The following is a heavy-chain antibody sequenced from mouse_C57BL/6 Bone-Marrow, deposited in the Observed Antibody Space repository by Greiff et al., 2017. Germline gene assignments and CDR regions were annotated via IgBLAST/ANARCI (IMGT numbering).Heavy chain of an antibody. Sequence: QVQLQQSGAELVRPGASVKLSCKASGYTFTDYYINWVKQRPGQGLEWIARIYPGSGNTYYNERFKGKGTLTAEKSSSTAYMQLSSLTSEDSAVYFCARKRGLRAPFDYWGQGTTRTVSS. J-gene: IGHJ2*01. CDR3: ARKRGLRAPFDY. V-gene: IGHV1-76*01. D-gene: IGHD2-2*01. CDR1: GYTFTDYY. CDR2: IYPGSGNT.